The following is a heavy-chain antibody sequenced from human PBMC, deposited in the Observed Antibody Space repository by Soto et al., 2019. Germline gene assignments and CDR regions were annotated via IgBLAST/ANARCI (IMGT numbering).Heavy chain of an antibody. V-gene: IGHV4-59*08. CDR1: GGSISSYY. CDR3: ARLRKEYQLLSPYYYMDV. CDR2: IYYSGST. Sequence: SETLSLTCTVSGGSISSYYWSWIRQPPGKGLEWIGYIYYSGSTNYNPSLKSRVTISVDTSKNHFSLKLSSVTAADTAVYYCARLRKEYQLLSPYYYMDVWGKGTTVTVSS. D-gene: IGHD2-2*01. J-gene: IGHJ6*03.